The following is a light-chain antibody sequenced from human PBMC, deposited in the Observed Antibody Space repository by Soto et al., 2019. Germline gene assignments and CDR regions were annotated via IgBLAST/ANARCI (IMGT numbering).Light chain of an antibody. CDR3: QQYYSTPPT. V-gene: IGKV4-1*01. CDR2: SAS. Sequence: DIVMTQSPDSLTVSLSERATINCKSSQRILSSSNNKNYLVWYQQKPGQPPKVLINSASTRESSVPDRFSVSGSGADFTLTISSLQAEDVSVYYCQQYYSTPPTFGGGNKLEIK. J-gene: IGKJ4*01. CDR1: QRILSSSNNKNY.